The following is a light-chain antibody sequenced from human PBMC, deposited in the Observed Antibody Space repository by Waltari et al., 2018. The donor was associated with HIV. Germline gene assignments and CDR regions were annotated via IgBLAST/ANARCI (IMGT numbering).Light chain of an antibody. J-gene: IGLJ1*01. CDR1: TSDVGDYNY. CDR3: SSYTTRNTRV. V-gene: IGLV2-14*01. Sequence: QSVLTQPASVSGSPGQSITLSCTGTTSDVGDYNYVSWYHQHPGKAPKLMLYEVSNRPSGVSIRFSGSKSGNTASLTISGLQTEDEADYYCSSYTTRNTRVFGTGTKVTVL. CDR2: EVS.